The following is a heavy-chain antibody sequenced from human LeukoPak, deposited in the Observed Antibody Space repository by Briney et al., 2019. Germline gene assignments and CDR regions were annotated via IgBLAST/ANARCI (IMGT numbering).Heavy chain of an antibody. J-gene: IGHJ4*02. V-gene: IGHV3-74*01. Sequence: VGSLRLSCATSGFTFTSYWMHWVRQAPGKGLVWVSRINPDGSGPIYADSVKGRSTISRDNAKNTLYLQMNSLRDEDTAVYYCARPTTTLEYWGQGTLVTVSS. CDR3: ARPTTTLEY. D-gene: IGHD1-7*01. CDR2: INPDGSGP. CDR1: GFTFTSYW.